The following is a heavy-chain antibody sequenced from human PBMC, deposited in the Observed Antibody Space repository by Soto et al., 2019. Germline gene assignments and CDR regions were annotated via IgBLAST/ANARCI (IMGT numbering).Heavy chain of an antibody. V-gene: IGHV3-33*01. D-gene: IGHD3-9*01. J-gene: IGHJ6*02. CDR3: ARDHDYHYDILTGYNPSYGMDV. Sequence: PXGSLRLSCAAAGFTFSSYGMHWVRQAPGKGLEWVAVIWYDGSNKYYADSVKGRFTISRDNSKNTLYLQMNSLRAEDTAVYYCARDHDYHYDILTGYNPSYGMDVWGQGPTVTVSS. CDR2: IWYDGSNK. CDR1: GFTFSSYG.